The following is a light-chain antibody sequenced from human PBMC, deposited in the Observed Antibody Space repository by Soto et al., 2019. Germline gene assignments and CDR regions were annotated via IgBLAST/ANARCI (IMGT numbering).Light chain of an antibody. CDR1: QDISNY. CDR3: QHSDNLPLT. CDR2: YAS. V-gene: IGKV1-33*01. J-gene: IGKJ4*01. Sequence: DIQMTHSPSSLSASVGDRVTITCQASQDISNYLNWYQQKPGKAPKLLIYYASNLKTGVSSRFSGSGSGTHFTFTITSLQSEDVASYYCQHSDNLPLTFGGGTKVEI.